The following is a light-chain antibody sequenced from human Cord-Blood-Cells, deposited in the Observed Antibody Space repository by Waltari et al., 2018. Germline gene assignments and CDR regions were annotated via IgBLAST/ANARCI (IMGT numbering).Light chain of an antibody. CDR1: SSDVGAYNY. J-gene: IGLJ1*01. CDR3: SSYTSSSLYV. CDR2: DVS. V-gene: IGLV2-14*01. Sequence: QSALTQPASVAGSPGQSITISCTGTSSDVGAYNYVPWYQQHPGKAPKLMIYDVSKRPSGVSNRFSGSKSGNTASLTISGLQAEDEADYYCSSYTSSSLYVFGTGTKVTVL.